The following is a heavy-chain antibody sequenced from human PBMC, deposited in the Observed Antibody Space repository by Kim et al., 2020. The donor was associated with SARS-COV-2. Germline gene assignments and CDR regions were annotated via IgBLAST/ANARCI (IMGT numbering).Heavy chain of an antibody. V-gene: IGHV3-21*01. J-gene: IGHJ3*02. D-gene: IGHD3-16*01. CDR3: ERGLLGGPDAFDI. Sequence: AESRKGRITISKDNAKTELYLQMNRLRAEDTAVYYCERGLLGGPDAFDIWGQGTMVTVSS.